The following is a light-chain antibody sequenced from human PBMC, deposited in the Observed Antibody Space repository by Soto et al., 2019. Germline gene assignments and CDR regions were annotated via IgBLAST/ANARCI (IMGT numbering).Light chain of an antibody. J-gene: IGLJ1*01. CDR2: SNN. CDR1: SSNIGSNT. Sequence: VLTQPPSASGTPGQRVTISCSGSSSNIGSNTVNWYQQLPGTAPKLLIYSNNQRPSGVPDRFSGSKSGTSASLAISGLQSEDEADYYCAAWDDGLNGLLVFGTGTKVTVL. CDR3: AAWDDGLNGLLV. V-gene: IGLV1-44*01.